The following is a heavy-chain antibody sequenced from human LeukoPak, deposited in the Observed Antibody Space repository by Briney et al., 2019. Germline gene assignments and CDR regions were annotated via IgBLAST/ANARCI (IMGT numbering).Heavy chain of an antibody. CDR3: ARHRGSGYPYFDY. V-gene: IGHV4-59*01. CDR2: IYYSGST. D-gene: IGHD3-22*01. J-gene: IGHJ4*02. Sequence: SETLSLTCTVSGGSITNYYWSWIRQPPGKGLEWIGYIYYSGSTNYNPSLKSRVTISVDTSKNQFSLKMSSLTAADTAVYYCARHRGSGYPYFDYWGQGTLVTVSS. CDR1: GGSITNYY.